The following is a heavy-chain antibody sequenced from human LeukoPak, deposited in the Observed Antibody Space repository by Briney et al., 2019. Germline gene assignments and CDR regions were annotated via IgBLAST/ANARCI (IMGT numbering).Heavy chain of an antibody. Sequence: GGSLRLSCAASGFTFSSYGMHWVRQAPGKGLEWVAVISYDGSNKYYADSVKGRFTISRDNSKNTLYLQMNSLRAEDTAVYYCAKDKYYFDYWGQGTLVTVSS. CDR1: GFTFSSYG. J-gene: IGHJ4*02. CDR2: ISYDGSNK. V-gene: IGHV3-30*18. CDR3: AKDKYYFDY.